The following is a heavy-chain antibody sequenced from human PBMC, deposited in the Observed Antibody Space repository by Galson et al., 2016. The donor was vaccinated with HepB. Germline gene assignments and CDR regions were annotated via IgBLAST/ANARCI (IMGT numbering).Heavy chain of an antibody. J-gene: IGHJ6*02. CDR2: VYQSGST. Sequence: ETLSLTCAVPGGSMSSGNWWSWVRQPPGKGLEWIGEVYQSGSTNYSPSLKSRVTISIDKSKNQFSLKLTSVTAADAAVYYCARVPPRYYYYYGMDVWGQGTTVTVSS. CDR3: ARVPPRYYYYYGMDV. CDR1: GGSMSSGNW. V-gene: IGHV4-4*02.